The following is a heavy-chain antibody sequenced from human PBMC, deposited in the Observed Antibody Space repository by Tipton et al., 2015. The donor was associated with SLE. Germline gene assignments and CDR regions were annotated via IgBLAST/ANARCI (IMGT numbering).Heavy chain of an antibody. J-gene: IGHJ4*02. V-gene: IGHV3-7*01. CDR1: GFDFSNYW. CDR2: INQDASEK. D-gene: IGHD6-19*01. Sequence: GSLRLSCAASGFDFSNYWMDWVRQAPGKRLEWVANINQDASEKYYVESVKGRFTISRDNAKNSLSLQMNSLRVEDTGVYYCARVNDNGWPDDYWGQGTLVIVSS. CDR3: ARVNDNGWPDDY.